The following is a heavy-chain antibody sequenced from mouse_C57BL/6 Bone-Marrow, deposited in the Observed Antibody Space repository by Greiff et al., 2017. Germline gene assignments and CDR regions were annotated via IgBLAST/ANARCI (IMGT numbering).Heavy chain of an antibody. Sequence: QVQLKESGAELARPGASVKMSCKASGYTFTSYTMHWVKQRPGQGLEWIGYINPSSGYTKYNQKFKDKATLTADKSSSTAYMQLSSLTSEDSAVYYCARGDYPFDYWGQGTTLTVSS. V-gene: IGHV1-4*01. CDR3: ARGDYPFDY. D-gene: IGHD2-4*01. CDR2: INPSSGYT. J-gene: IGHJ2*01. CDR1: GYTFTSYT.